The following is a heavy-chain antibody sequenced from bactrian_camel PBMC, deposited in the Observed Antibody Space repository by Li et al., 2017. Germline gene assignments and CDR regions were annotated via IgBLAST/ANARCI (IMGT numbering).Heavy chain of an antibody. Sequence: VQLVESGGGSVQAGGSLKLSCSASGYRLDGSECVGWFREAPGKGREGVASIRDGGATTNYASSVKGRFTISQDNAKNTVYLQMNSLKPEDTATYYCAARVGIWATCAATGDWGQGTQVTVS. J-gene: IGHJ4*01. CDR1: GYRLDGSEC. D-gene: IGHD7*01. V-gene: IGHV3S40*01. CDR2: IRDGGATT. CDR3: AARVGIWATCAATGD.